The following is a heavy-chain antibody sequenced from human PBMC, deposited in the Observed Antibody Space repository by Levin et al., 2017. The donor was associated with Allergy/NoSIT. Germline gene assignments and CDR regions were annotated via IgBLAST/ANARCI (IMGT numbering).Heavy chain of an antibody. CDR3: ARVSPTTVPLQGYYYMDV. V-gene: IGHV3-48*01. CDR2: ISSSSSTI. CDR1: GFTFSSYS. D-gene: IGHD4-17*01. Sequence: GGSLRLSCAASGFTFSSYSMNWVRQAPGKGLEWVSYISSSSSTIYYADSVKGRFTISRDNAKNSLYLQMNSLRAEDTAVYYCARVSPTTVPLQGYYYMDVWGKGTTVTVSS. J-gene: IGHJ6*03.